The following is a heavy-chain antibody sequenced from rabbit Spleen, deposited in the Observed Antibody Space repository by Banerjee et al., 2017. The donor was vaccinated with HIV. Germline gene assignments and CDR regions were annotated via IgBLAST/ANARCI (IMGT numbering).Heavy chain of an antibody. J-gene: IGHJ4*01. Sequence: QEQLVESGGGLVRPEGSLKLSCTASGFSFSNKAVMCWVRQAPGKGLQWIACINAVTGKAVYATWAKGRFTFSKTSSTTVTLQMTSLTVADTATYFCARNFNLWGPGTLVTVS. V-gene: IGHV1S45*01. CDR2: INAVTGKA. CDR3: ARNFNL. CDR1: GFSFSNKAV.